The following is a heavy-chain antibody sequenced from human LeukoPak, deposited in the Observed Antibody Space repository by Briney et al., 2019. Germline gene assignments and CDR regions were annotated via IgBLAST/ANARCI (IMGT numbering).Heavy chain of an antibody. CDR3: AKSPASIAAAGGVDY. D-gene: IGHD6-13*01. Sequence: GGSLRLSCAASGFTFSSYAMSWVRQAPGKGLEWVSAISGSGGSTYYADSVKGRFTISGDNSKNTLYLQMNSLRAEDTAVYYCAKSPASIAAAGGVDYWGQGTLVTVSS. CDR2: ISGSGGST. V-gene: IGHV3-23*01. J-gene: IGHJ4*02. CDR1: GFTFSSYA.